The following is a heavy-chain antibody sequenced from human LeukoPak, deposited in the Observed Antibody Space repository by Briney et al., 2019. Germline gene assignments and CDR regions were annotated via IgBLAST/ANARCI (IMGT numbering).Heavy chain of an antibody. D-gene: IGHD3-22*01. CDR2: IYPGDSDT. Sequence: PGESLKISCKGSGYSFTSYWIGWLRQMPGKGLEWMGIIYPGDSDTRYSPSFQGQVTISADKSIRTAYLQWSSLKASDTAMYYCARPITMIVVVDSSLAFDIWGQGTMVTVSS. CDR3: ARPITMIVVVDSSLAFDI. CDR1: GYSFTSYW. J-gene: IGHJ3*02. V-gene: IGHV5-51*01.